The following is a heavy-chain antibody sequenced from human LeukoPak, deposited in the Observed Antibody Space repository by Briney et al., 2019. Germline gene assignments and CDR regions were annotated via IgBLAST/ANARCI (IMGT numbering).Heavy chain of an antibody. Sequence: GGSLRLSCAASGFTFSTYAMSWVRQAPGKGLEWVSAISGSGGSTYYADSVKGRFTISRDNSKNTLYLQMNSLRAEDTAVYYCAKGSYYDSSGSFYFNYWGQGTLVTVSS. D-gene: IGHD3-22*01. J-gene: IGHJ4*02. CDR2: ISGSGGST. CDR1: GFTFSTYA. V-gene: IGHV3-23*01. CDR3: AKGSYYDSSGSFYFNY.